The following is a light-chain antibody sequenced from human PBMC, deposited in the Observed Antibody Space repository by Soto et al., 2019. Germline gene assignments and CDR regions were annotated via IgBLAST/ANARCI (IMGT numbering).Light chain of an antibody. CDR3: QSSDSSTPVV. J-gene: IGLJ2*01. V-gene: IGLV6-57*04. CDR2: EDN. Sequence: FMLTQPHSVSESPGKTVTISCTRSSGSIASNYVQWYQQRPGSAPTTVIYEDNQRPSGVPDRFSGSIDSSSNSASLTISGLKTEDEADYYCQSSDSSTPVVFGGGTKLTVL. CDR1: SGSIASNY.